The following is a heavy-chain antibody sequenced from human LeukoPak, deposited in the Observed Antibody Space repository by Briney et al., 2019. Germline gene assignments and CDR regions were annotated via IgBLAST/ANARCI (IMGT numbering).Heavy chain of an antibody. J-gene: IGHJ4*02. CDR1: GYTFTSYG. CDR2: ISAYNGNT. CDR3: ARGSLEDGWYEDGY. Sequence: ASVKVSCKASGYTFTSYGISWVRQAPGQGLEWMGWISAYNGNTNYAQKLQGRVTMTTDTSTSTAYMELRSPRSDDTAVYYCARGSLEDGWYEDGYWGQGTLVTVSS. V-gene: IGHV1-18*01. D-gene: IGHD6-19*01.